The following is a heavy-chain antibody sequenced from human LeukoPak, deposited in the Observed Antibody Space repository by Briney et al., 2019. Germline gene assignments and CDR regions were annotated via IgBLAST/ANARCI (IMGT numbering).Heavy chain of an antibody. Sequence: SETLSLTCTVSGGSISSGDYYWSWIRQPPGKGLEWIGEINHSGSTNYNPSLKSRVTISVDTSKNQFSLQLNSVTPEDTAVYYCARARPVYSSGWRFDYWGQGTLVTVSS. J-gene: IGHJ4*02. V-gene: IGHV4-30-4*01. CDR1: GGSISSGDYY. D-gene: IGHD6-19*01. CDR3: ARARPVYSSGWRFDY. CDR2: INHSGST.